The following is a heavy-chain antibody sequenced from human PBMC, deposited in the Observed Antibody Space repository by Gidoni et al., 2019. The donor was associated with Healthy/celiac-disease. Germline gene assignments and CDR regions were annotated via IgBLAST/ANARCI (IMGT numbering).Heavy chain of an antibody. CDR2: ISYDGSNK. CDR3: ARGTNDFWSGYSLYYSYYYMDV. Sequence: QVQLVESGRAVVQPGRSLRHTCAASGCTVSSYAMHWVRQAPGEGLGWVAVISYDGSNKYYADSVKGRFTISRDNSKNTLYRQMNSLRAEDTAVYYCARGTNDFWSGYSLYYSYYYMDVWGQGTTVTVSS. J-gene: IGHJ6*03. D-gene: IGHD3-3*01. CDR1: GCTVSSYA. V-gene: IGHV3-30*04.